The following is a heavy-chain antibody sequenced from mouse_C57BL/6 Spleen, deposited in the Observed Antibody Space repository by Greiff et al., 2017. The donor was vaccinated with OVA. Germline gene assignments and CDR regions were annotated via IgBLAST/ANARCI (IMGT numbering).Heavy chain of an antibody. CDR1: GYTFTDYE. Sequence: VQLQQSGAELVRPGASVTLSCKASGYTFTDYEMHWVKQTPVHGLEWIGAIDPETGGTAYNQKFKGKAILTADKSSSTAYMELRSLTSEDSAAYYCTRWDYYGLDYWGQGTTLTVSS. CDR3: TRWDYYGLDY. J-gene: IGHJ2*01. CDR2: IDPETGGT. D-gene: IGHD1-1*01. V-gene: IGHV1-15*01.